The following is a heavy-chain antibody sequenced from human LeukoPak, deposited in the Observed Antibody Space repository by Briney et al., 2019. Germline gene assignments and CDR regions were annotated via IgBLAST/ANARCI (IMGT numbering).Heavy chain of an antibody. J-gene: IGHJ4*02. D-gene: IGHD2-2*01. V-gene: IGHV3-23*01. Sequence: PGGSLRLSCAASGFSRFTFNYYAMTWVRQAPGKGLEWDSALSGTGDNTYYADSVEGRFTISRDNTNNIVYLQMNSLRAEDTAVYYCARGPINYSTSWRFDYWGQGTLVTVSS. CDR2: LSGTGDNT. CDR1: GFSRFTFNYYA. CDR3: ARGPINYSTSWRFDY.